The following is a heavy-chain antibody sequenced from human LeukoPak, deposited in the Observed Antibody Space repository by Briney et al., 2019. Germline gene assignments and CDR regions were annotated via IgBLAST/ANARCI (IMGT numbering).Heavy chain of an antibody. Sequence: PGGSLRLSCAASGFTFNTYSIHWVRQAPGKGLEWVAVISDDGRNKYYADSVKGRFTISRDNSKNTVYLQMNSLRDEDTAVYYCARDFSSSPVDGYNEVHWFDPWGQGTLVTVSS. V-gene: IGHV3-30*04. CDR3: ARDFSSSPVDGYNEVHWFDP. D-gene: IGHD5-24*01. CDR1: GFTFNTYS. J-gene: IGHJ5*02. CDR2: ISDDGRNK.